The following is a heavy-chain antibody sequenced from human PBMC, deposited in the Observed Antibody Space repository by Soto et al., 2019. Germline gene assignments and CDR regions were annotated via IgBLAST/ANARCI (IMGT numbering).Heavy chain of an antibody. Sequence: QVQLVQSGAEVKKPGSSVKVSCKASGGTFSSYAISWVRQAPGQGLEWMGGIIPIFGTANYAQKFQGRVTITADESTSTAYMELSSLRSEDTAVYYCARLAGYSSGGSCPNWFDPWGQGTLVTVSS. CDR2: IIPIFGTA. D-gene: IGHD2-15*01. V-gene: IGHV1-69*01. CDR1: GGTFSSYA. J-gene: IGHJ5*02. CDR3: ARLAGYSSGGSCPNWFDP.